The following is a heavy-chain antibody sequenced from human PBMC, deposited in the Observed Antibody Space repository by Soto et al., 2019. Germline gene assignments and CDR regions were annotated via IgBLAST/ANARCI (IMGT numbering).Heavy chain of an antibody. CDR1: GGSISSGGYY. CDR2: IYYSGST. J-gene: IGHJ6*02. CDR3: ARLTNGYYDSSGYYPFGYYYYYGMDV. V-gene: IGHV4-31*03. D-gene: IGHD3-22*01. Sequence: PSETLSLTCTVSGGSISSGGYYWSWIRHHPGKGLEWIGYIYYSGSTYYNPSLKSRVTISVDTSKNQFSLKLSSVTAADTAVYYCARLTNGYYDSSGYYPFGYYYYYGMDVWGQGTTVTVSS.